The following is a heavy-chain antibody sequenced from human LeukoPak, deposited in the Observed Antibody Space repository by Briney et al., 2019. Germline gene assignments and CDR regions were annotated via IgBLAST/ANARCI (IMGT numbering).Heavy chain of an antibody. CDR3: ARLYYYGSGSPKNWFDP. CDR1: GGSISSYY. CDR2: IYYSGST. V-gene: IGHV4-59*08. Sequence: SETLSLTCTVSGGSISSYYWSWIRQPPGKGLEWIGYIYYSGSTNYNPSLKSRVTISVDTSKNQFSLKLSSVTAADTAVYYCARLYYYGSGSPKNWFDPWGQGTLVTVSS. J-gene: IGHJ5*02. D-gene: IGHD3-10*01.